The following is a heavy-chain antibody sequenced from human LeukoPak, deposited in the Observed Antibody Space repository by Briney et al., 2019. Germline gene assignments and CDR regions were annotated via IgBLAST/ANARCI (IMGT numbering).Heavy chain of an antibody. Sequence: QPGGSLRLSCTASGFTFSSYWMHWVRQAPGKGLVWVSRINSDGGSTSYADSVKGRFTISRDNAKNTLYLQMNSLRAEDTAVYYCARRIQGMAPYYFDYWGQGTLSPSPQ. D-gene: IGHD5-24*01. CDR2: INSDGGST. J-gene: IGHJ4*02. V-gene: IGHV3-74*01. CDR1: GFTFSSYW. CDR3: ARRIQGMAPYYFDY.